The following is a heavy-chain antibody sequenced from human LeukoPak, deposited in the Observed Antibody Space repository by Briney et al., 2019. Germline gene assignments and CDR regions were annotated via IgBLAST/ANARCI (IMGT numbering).Heavy chain of an antibody. CDR3: ASRVVDY. CDR1: GFTFSDYY. J-gene: IGHJ4*02. D-gene: IGHD3-3*01. Sequence: PGGSLRLSCAASGFTFSDYYMSWGRQAPGKGLEWISYISGSGSAIFYTDSVKGRFTISRDNAKNSVYLQMNSLRAEDTAVYYCASRVVDYWGQGTLVTVSS. V-gene: IGHV3-11*01. CDR2: ISGSGSAI.